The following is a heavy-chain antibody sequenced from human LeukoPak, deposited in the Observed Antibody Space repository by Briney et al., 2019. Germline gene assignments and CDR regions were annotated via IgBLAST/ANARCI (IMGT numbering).Heavy chain of an antibody. Sequence: GGSLRLPCAASGFTVSSNFMSWVRQAPGKGLEWVSVIYSGGTTYYADSVKGRFTISRDISKNTLHLQMNSLRAEDTAVYYCARDGYGYNYMDVWGRGTTVTVSS. J-gene: IGHJ6*03. CDR1: GFTVSSNF. D-gene: IGHD5-12*01. V-gene: IGHV3-53*01. CDR2: IYSGGTT. CDR3: ARDGYGYNYMDV.